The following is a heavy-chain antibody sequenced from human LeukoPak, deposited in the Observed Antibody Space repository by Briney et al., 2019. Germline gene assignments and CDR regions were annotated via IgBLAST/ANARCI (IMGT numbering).Heavy chain of an antibody. CDR3: AKEGSSSWYEVDY. CDR1: GFTFSSYG. V-gene: IGHV3-30*18. J-gene: IGHJ4*02. D-gene: IGHD6-13*01. Sequence: SGRSLRLSCAASGFTFSSYGMHWVRQAPGKGLEWVAVISYVGSNKYYADSVKGRFTISRDNSKNTLYLQMNSLRAEDTAVYYCAKEGSSSWYEVDYWGQGTLVTVSS. CDR2: ISYVGSNK.